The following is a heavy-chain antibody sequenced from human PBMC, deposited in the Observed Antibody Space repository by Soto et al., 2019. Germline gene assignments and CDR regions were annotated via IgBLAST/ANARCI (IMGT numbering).Heavy chain of an antibody. V-gene: IGHV1-8*01. CDR3: AREGHFTVYDSDSYYFYGMDV. J-gene: IGHJ6*02. Sequence: QVQLVQSGAEVKKTGASVKVSCKASGYTFTSSDINWVRQAPGQGLEWMGWMNPNTGNSGFAQKFQGRVTMTSDTSIITAYMELSSLRPEDSAVYYCAREGHFTVYDSDSYYFYGMDVWGQGTTVTVSS. CDR1: GYTFTSSD. D-gene: IGHD5-12*01. CDR2: MNPNTGNS.